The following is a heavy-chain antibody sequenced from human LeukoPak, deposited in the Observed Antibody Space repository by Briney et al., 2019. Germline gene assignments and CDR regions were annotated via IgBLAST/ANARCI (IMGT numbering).Heavy chain of an antibody. CDR1: GYTLTELS. Sequence: ASVKVSCKVSGYTLTELSMHWVRQAPGKGLEWMGGFDPEDGETIYAQKFQGRVTMTEDTSTDTAYMELSSLRSEDTAVYYCATGDGGGRGVVVPAAMNYWGQGTLVTVSS. CDR2: FDPEDGET. D-gene: IGHD2-2*01. J-gene: IGHJ4*02. V-gene: IGHV1-24*01. CDR3: ATGDGGGRGVVVPAAMNY.